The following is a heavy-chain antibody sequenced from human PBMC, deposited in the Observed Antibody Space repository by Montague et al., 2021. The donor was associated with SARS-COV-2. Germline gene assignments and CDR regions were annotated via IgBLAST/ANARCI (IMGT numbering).Heavy chain of an antibody. CDR2: ISNGGRT. CDR3: ARHRRYDVVTYYPDF. D-gene: IGHD3-9*01. CDR1: GGSFDSDNFF. J-gene: IGHJ4*02. V-gene: IGHV4-39*01. Sequence: SETLSLTCGVSGGSFDSDNFFWGWIRQPPGKRLEWIGVISNGGRTFDNPSLKSRVTISVHTSRNQLSLNVKSVTAADTAVYYCARHRRYDVVTYYPDFWGQGTLVTVSS.